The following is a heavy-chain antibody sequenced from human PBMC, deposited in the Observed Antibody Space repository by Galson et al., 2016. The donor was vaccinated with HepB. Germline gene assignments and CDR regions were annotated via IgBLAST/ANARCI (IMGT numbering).Heavy chain of an antibody. Sequence: SETLSLTCTVSGDSISNVYYWSWIRQPAGKGLEWIGRIYTSGSTNYNPSLKSRVSMSVDTSKKQLFLKLTSVTAADTAVYYCTRDGDPGELEHWGPGALVSVSS. V-gene: IGHV4-4*07. CDR3: TRDGDPGELEH. CDR2: IYTSGST. CDR1: GDSISNVYY. J-gene: IGHJ4*02. D-gene: IGHD1-7*01.